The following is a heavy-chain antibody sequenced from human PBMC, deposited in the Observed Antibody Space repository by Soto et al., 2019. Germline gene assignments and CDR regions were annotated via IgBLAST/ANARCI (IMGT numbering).Heavy chain of an antibody. V-gene: IGHV3-23*01. CDR3: ARRSSSWYFDY. D-gene: IGHD6-13*01. Sequence: EVQLLESGGGLVQPGGSLRLSCAASGFTFSSYAMNWVRQAPGKGLEWVSVISGSGGSTYYADSVKGRFTISRDNSKNTLYLQINSLRSDDTAVYYCARRSSSWYFDYWGQGTLVTVSS. J-gene: IGHJ4*02. CDR2: ISGSGGST. CDR1: GFTFSSYA.